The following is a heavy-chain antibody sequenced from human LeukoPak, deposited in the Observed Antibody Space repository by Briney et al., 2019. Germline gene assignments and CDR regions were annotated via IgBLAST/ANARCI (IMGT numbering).Heavy chain of an antibody. J-gene: IGHJ5*02. CDR1: GGSFSGYY. Sequence: PSETLSLTCAVYGGSFSGYYWSWIRQPPGKGLEWIGEIDHSGSTNNSPSLKSRVTISVDTSKNQFSLKLSSVTAADTAVYYCALGYCTNGVCRLGNWFDPWGQGTLVTVSS. CDR2: IDHSGST. CDR3: ALGYCTNGVCRLGNWFDP. V-gene: IGHV4-34*01. D-gene: IGHD2-8*01.